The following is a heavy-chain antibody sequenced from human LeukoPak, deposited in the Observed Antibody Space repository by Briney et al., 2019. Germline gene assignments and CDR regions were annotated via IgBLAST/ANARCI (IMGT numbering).Heavy chain of an antibody. Sequence: PGGSLRLSCVASGFIFSDFWMNWVHLVPGKGLEWVANINEDGSVQDYVGSVRGRFTISRDNAKNSLYLHMNSVRVEDTAVYYCATRESSMARSHWGQGTLVTISS. CDR3: ATRESSMARSH. D-gene: IGHD3-10*01. CDR1: GFIFSDFW. CDR2: INEDGSVQ. V-gene: IGHV3-7*01. J-gene: IGHJ4*02.